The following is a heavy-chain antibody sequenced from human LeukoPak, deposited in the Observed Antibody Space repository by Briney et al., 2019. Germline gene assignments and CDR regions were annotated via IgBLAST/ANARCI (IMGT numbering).Heavy chain of an antibody. Sequence: SETLSLTCTVSGGSISGYYWSWIRQPPGKGLEWIGYIYYSGSTNYNPSLKSRVTISVDTSKNQFSLKLSSVTAADTAVYYCAKSPCSGYSSAWGQGTLVTVSS. CDR3: AKSPCSGYSSA. CDR1: GGSISGYY. V-gene: IGHV4-59*01. CDR2: IYYSGST. J-gene: IGHJ5*02. D-gene: IGHD6-19*01.